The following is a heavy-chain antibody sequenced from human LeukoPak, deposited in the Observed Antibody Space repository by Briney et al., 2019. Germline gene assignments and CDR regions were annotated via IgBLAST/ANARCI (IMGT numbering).Heavy chain of an antibody. D-gene: IGHD6-19*01. CDR2: IYYSGST. V-gene: IGHV4-39*07. J-gene: IGHJ4*02. Sequence: SETLSLTCTVSGGSISSSSYYWGWIRQPPGKGLEWIGSIYYSGSTYYNPSLKSRVTISVDTSKNQFSLKLSSVTAADTAVYYCARNNKWLVRGVFFDYWGQGTLVTVSS. CDR1: GGSISSSSYY. CDR3: ARNNKWLVRGVFFDY.